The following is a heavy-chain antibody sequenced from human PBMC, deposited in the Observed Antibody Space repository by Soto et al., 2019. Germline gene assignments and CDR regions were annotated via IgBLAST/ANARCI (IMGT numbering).Heavy chain of an antibody. CDR1: GFTFSSYA. CDR3: ARDHSAIDAFDI. CDR2: ISYDGSNK. J-gene: IGHJ3*02. V-gene: IGHV3-30-3*01. Sequence: GGSLRLSCAASGFTFSSYAMHWVRQAPGKGLEWVAVISYDGSNKYYADSVKGRFTISRDNSKNTLYLQMNSLRAEDTAVYYCARDHSAIDAFDIWGQGTMVTVSS. D-gene: IGHD6-13*01.